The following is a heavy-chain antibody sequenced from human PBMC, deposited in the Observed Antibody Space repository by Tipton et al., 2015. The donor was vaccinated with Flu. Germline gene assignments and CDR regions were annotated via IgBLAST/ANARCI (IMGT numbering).Heavy chain of an antibody. Sequence: LRLSCSVSGDSITSGDFFWSWVRQPAGRGLEWIGRKSTSETTYNPSLRSRVTISLDTSKNQFSLRLASVTAADTALYYCARLRRPATKGAFEIWGQGTMVTVSS. J-gene: IGHJ3*02. CDR2: KSTSETT. V-gene: IGHV4-61*02. CDR1: GDSITSGDFF. CDR3: ARLRRPATKGAFEI. D-gene: IGHD2-2*01.